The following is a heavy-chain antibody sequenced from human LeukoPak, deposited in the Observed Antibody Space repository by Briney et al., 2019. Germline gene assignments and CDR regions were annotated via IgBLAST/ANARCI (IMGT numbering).Heavy chain of an antibody. Sequence: GGSLRLSCAASGFTVSSNYMSWVRQAPGKGLEWVSVIYSGGSTYYADSVKGRFTISRDNAKNSLYLQMNSLRAEDTAVYYCARDSDCTSTSCLYYFDYWGQGTLVTVSS. CDR2: IYSGGST. D-gene: IGHD2-2*01. J-gene: IGHJ4*02. CDR1: GFTVSSNY. V-gene: IGHV3-66*01. CDR3: ARDSDCTSTSCLYYFDY.